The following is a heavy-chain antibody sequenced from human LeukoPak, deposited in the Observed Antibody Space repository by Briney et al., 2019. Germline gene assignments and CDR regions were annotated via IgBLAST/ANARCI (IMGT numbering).Heavy chain of an antibody. Sequence: SETLSLTCTVSGGSISSDYWSWIRQPPGKGLEWIGYIYHSGSTYYNPSLKSRVTISVDRSKNQFSLKLSSVTAADTAVYYCARDGGYCSSTSCRAPAYWGQGTLVTVSS. J-gene: IGHJ4*02. CDR3: ARDGGYCSSTSCRAPAY. D-gene: IGHD2-2*01. V-gene: IGHV4-59*12. CDR2: IYHSGST. CDR1: GGSISSDY.